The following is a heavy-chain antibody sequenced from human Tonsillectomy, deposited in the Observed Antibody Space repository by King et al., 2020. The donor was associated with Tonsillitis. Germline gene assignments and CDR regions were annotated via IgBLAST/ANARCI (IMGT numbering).Heavy chain of an antibody. CDR2: INPNSGDT. CDR3: ARDVGGYSYGLFNY. D-gene: IGHD5-18*01. J-gene: IGHJ4*02. V-gene: IGHV1-2*02. CDR1: GYTFTGYY. Sequence: VQLVESGAEVKKPGASVKVSCKASGYTFTGYYMHWVRQAPGQGREWMGWINPNSGDTNYAQKFQGRVTMTRDTSLSTAYMELSRLGFDDTAVYYCARDVGGYSYGLFNYWGQGTLVTVPS.